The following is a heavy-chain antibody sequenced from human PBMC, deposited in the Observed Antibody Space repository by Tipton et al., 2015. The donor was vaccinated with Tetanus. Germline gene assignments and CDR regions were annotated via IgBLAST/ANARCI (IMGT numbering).Heavy chain of an antibody. D-gene: IGHD3-16*01. CDR3: ARDPVGSFNSRGGEGWFDP. Sequence: AASGFTFSSYDMHWVRQATGKGLEWVSAIGTAGDTYYPGSVKGRFTISRENAKNSLYLQMNSLRAGDTAVYYCARDPVGSFNSRGGEGWFDPWGQGTLVTVSS. CDR1: GFTFSSYD. CDR2: IGTAGDT. V-gene: IGHV3-13*01. J-gene: IGHJ5*02.